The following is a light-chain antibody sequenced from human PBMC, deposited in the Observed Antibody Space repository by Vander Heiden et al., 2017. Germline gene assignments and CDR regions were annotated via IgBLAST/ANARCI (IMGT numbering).Light chain of an antibody. CDR1: SSNIGNNS. CDR2: ENN. Sequence: QSVLTQAPSVSAAAGQKVPISCSGSSSNIGNNSVSWYQQLPGTAPKLLIYENNKRPSGIPDRFSGSKSGTSATLGITGLPTGDEADYYCGTWDSSLRVYVFGSGTKVTVL. CDR3: GTWDSSLRVYV. J-gene: IGLJ1*01. V-gene: IGLV1-51*02.